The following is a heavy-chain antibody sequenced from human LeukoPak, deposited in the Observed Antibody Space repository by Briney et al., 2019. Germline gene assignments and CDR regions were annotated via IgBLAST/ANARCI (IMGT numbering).Heavy chain of an antibody. D-gene: IGHD3-10*01. CDR3: ARGTMVRGPRRGFDI. V-gene: IGHV4-39*01. CDR2: IYYSGST. Sequence: SETLSLTCTVSGGSISSSSYYWGWIRQPPGKGLEWIGSIYYSGSTYYNPSLKSRVTISVDTSKNQFSLKLSSVTAADTAVYYCARGTMVRGPRRGFDIWGQGTMVTVSS. J-gene: IGHJ3*02. CDR1: GGSISSSSYY.